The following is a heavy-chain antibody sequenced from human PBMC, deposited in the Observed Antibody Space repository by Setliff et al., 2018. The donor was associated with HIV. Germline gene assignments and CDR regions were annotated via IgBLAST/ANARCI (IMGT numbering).Heavy chain of an antibody. CDR3: AKTVVGDSYALPNDGLDI. D-gene: IGHD3-16*01. Sequence: PSETLSLTCAVSGGSIRSSGYSWSWIRQPPGKGLEWIGYISQSGSTYYNPSLKSRVTISVDRSKNQFSLKLSSVTAADTAVYYCAKTVVGDSYALPNDGLDIWGQGTMVTVSS. CDR1: GGSIRSSGYS. V-gene: IGHV4-30-2*01. CDR2: ISQSGST. J-gene: IGHJ3*02.